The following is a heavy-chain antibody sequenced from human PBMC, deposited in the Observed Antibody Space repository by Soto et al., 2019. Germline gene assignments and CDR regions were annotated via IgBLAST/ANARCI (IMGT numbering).Heavy chain of an antibody. D-gene: IGHD3-3*01. Sequence: QVQLVQSGAEVKKPGASVKVSCKASGYTFTSYDINWVRQATGQGLEWMGWMNPNSGNTGNAQKFQGRVTMTRNTAISTAYMELSSLRSEDTAVYYCARRRNYDFWSGYYTWFDPWGQGTLVTVSS. CDR2: MNPNSGNT. V-gene: IGHV1-8*01. CDR1: GYTFTSYD. CDR3: ARRRNYDFWSGYYTWFDP. J-gene: IGHJ5*02.